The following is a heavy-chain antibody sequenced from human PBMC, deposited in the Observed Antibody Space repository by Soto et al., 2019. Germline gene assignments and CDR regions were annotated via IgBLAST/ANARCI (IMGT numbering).Heavy chain of an antibody. V-gene: IGHV4-59*01. CDR1: RGSISSYY. CDR2: VYLSGTT. CDR3: ARVGDYYDSSGYYYDFDY. D-gene: IGHD3-22*01. Sequence: SETLSLTCTVSRGSISSYYWSWIRQPPGKGPEWIGYVYLSGTTNYNPSLESRVTISVDTSKNQFSLKLNSVTAADTAVYYCARVGDYYDSSGYYYDFDYWGQGTLVTVSS. J-gene: IGHJ4*02.